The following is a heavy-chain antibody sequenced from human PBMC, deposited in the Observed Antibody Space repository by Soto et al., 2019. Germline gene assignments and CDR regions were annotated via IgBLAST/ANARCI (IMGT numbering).Heavy chain of an antibody. CDR2: ISYDGSNQ. CDR1: GFTFSIYG. CDR3: AKDQRIAAAGKYYYYYYGMDV. D-gene: IGHD6-13*01. Sequence: GGSLRLSCAASGFTFSIYGMHWVRQAPDKWLEWVALISYDGSNQYYADSVKGRFTISRDNSKNTLFLQMNSLRADDTAVYYCAKDQRIAAAGKYYYYYYGMDVWGQGXTVTVYS. J-gene: IGHJ6*02. V-gene: IGHV3-30*18.